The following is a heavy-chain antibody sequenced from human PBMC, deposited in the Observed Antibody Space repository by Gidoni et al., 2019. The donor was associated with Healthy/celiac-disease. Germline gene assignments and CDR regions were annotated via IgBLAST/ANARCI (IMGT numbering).Heavy chain of an antibody. V-gene: IGHV3-23*01. D-gene: IGHD5-18*01. CDR2: VSGSVGST. Sequence: EVQLLESGGGLVQPGGSLRLSCAASGFTFSSYAMSGVRQAPGKGLECVSAVSGSVGSTYYADSVKGRFTISRDNSKNTLYLQMNSLRAEDTAVYYCAKNGRGYSDGGFDYWGQGTLVTVSS. CDR1: GFTFSSYA. CDR3: AKNGRGYSDGGFDY. J-gene: IGHJ4*02.